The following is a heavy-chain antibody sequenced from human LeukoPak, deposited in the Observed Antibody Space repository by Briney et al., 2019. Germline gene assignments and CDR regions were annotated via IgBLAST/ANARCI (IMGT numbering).Heavy chain of an antibody. CDR1: GYRFTDYY. D-gene: IGHD6-19*01. CDR3: AREPRPRGGWFVSD. V-gene: IGHV1-2*02. Sequence: AAVKVSCTASGYRFTDYYIHWVRQAPGQGLEWMGWINQHSGGIKYSQKFQGRVTMTRDTSITTANMEVSRLRSDDTAVYYCAREPRPRGGWFVSDWGQGTLVTVSS. J-gene: IGHJ4*02. CDR2: INQHSGGI.